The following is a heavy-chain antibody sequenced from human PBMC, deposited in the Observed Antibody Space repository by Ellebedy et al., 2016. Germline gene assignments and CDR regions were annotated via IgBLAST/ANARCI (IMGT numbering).Heavy chain of an antibody. CDR1: GFTFSSYS. D-gene: IGHD2-2*01. J-gene: IGHJ4*02. Sequence: GGSLRLSXAASGFTFSSYSMNWVRQAPGRGLEWVSYISSSSSTVYYADSVKSRITISRDNSKNSLYLQMNSLRAEDTAVYYCAREKAVVVPAAPFDYWGQGTLVTVSS. V-gene: IGHV3-48*01. CDR3: AREKAVVVPAAPFDY. CDR2: ISSSSSTV.